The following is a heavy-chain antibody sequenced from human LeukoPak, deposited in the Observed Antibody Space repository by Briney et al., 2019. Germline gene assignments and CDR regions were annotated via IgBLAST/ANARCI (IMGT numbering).Heavy chain of an antibody. D-gene: IGHD6-13*01. Sequence: GRSLRLSCAASGFTFSSYSMNWVRQAPGKGLEWVSSISSSSSYIYYADSVKGRFTISRDNAKNSVYLQMNSLRAEDTAVYYCAREPRQIAAAKINWFDPWGQGTLVTVSS. V-gene: IGHV3-21*01. J-gene: IGHJ5*02. CDR2: ISSSSSYI. CDR3: AREPRQIAAAKINWFDP. CDR1: GFTFSSYS.